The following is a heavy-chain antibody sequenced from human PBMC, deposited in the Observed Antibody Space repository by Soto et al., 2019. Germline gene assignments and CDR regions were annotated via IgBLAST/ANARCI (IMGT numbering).Heavy chain of an antibody. D-gene: IGHD3-9*01. CDR3: AKARPPILTGNFLDS. J-gene: IGHJ4*02. Sequence: PGGSRGIARGASGVIFYNYAMHWVRKTPLRELEWVAVNSFEGTRKYYADPVQGPVTMSRENSKISVDLQINSLRAEDTAVSRCAKARPPILTGNFLDSLGQGSLV. V-gene: IGHV3-30*18. CDR2: NSFEGTRK. CDR1: GVIFYNYA.